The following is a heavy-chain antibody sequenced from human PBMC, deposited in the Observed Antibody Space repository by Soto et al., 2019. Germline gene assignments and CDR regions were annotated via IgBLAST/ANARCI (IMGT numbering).Heavy chain of an antibody. CDR2: ISVYNGNT. D-gene: IGHD2-15*01. J-gene: IGHJ2*01. V-gene: IGHV1-18*01. CDR1: GYTFTNYG. Sequence: QVQLVQSGAEVKKPGASVKVSCKASGYTFTNYGISWVRQAPGQGLEWMGWISVYNGNTNYAQKLQGRVTMTTDTATSTAYMELRSLRSDDTAVYYCAREYCSGGTCYSNRFFDLWGRGTLVTVSS. CDR3: AREYCSGGTCYSNRFFDL.